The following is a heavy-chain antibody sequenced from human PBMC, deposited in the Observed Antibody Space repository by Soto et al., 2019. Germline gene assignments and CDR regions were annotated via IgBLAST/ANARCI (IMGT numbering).Heavy chain of an antibody. CDR3: AKGLRFMEH. D-gene: IGHD1-1*01. CDR2: ISNDGMNT. Sequence: LRLSCVASGFTFSSYALHWVRQAPGKGLEWVALISNDGMNTFYADSVKGQMTVSRDKAEKTMYLQMNSLTAEDTAVYYCAKGLRFMEHWGQGTVVTVSS. J-gene: IGHJ1*01. CDR1: GFTFSSYA. V-gene: IGHV3-30-3*02.